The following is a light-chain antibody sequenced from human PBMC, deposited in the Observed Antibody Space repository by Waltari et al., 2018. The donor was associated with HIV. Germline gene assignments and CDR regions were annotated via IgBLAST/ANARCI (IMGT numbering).Light chain of an antibody. CDR2: RDT. CDR3: QSWDSDNSTLI. CDR1: KLENKY. Sequence: SYDVTQQPSVSVSPGQTATITSSGDKLENKYVSGYQQRATQSPILVLSRDTNRPAGIPERFSGSNSCNTAPLTISGTQALDEADYYCQSWDSDNSTLIFGGGTKLTVL. V-gene: IGLV3-1*01. J-gene: IGLJ2*01.